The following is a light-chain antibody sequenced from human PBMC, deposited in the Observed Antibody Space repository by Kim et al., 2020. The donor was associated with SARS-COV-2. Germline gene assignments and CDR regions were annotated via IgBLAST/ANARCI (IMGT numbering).Light chain of an antibody. V-gene: IGKV1-5*03. CDR3: QQYNSYPLT. CDR2: KAS. J-gene: IGKJ4*01. CDR1: QSISSW. Sequence: ASVGNRVTITGRASQSISSWLAWYQQKPGKAPKLLIYKASSLESGVPSSFSGSGSGTVFTLTISSLQPDDFATYYCQQYNSYPLTFGGGTKVDIK.